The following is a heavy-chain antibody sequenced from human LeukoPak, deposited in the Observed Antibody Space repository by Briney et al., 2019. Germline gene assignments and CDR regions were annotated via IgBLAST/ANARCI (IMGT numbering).Heavy chain of an antibody. Sequence: PGGSLRLSCAASGFTFSNYWMHWVRQAPGKGLVWVSRIDSDGSSTNYADSVKGRFTISRDNSKNTLYLRMNSLRAEDTAVYYCAKDPGTPIYYYYYMDVWGKGTTVTISS. V-gene: IGHV3-74*01. CDR1: GFTFSNYW. D-gene: IGHD1-14*01. CDR3: AKDPGTPIYYYYYMDV. J-gene: IGHJ6*03. CDR2: IDSDGSST.